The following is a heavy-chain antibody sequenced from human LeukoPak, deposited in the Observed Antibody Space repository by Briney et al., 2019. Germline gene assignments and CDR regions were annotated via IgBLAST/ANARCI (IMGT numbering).Heavy chain of an antibody. J-gene: IGHJ6*03. CDR2: IKTKSEGGTT. Sequence: GGSLRLSCAFSGFTVNNAWMSLVRQAPGKGLEWIGRIKTKSEGGTTDYAAPVKGRFTISRDDSKNTLYLQMNSLKTEDKAVYYCHTEAQRYDYFYYHMDVWGKGTTVTVSS. CDR1: GFTVNNAW. V-gene: IGHV3-15*01. CDR3: HTEAQRYDYFYYHMDV. D-gene: IGHD1-14*01.